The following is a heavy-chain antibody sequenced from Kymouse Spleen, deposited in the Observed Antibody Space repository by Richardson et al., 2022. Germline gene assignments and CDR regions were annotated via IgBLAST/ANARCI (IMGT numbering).Heavy chain of an antibody. J-gene: IGHJ4*02. CDR2: INHSGST. CDR3: ARERYSYGYYFDY. Sequence: QVQLQQWGAGLLKPSETLSLTCAVYGGSFSGYYWSWIRQPPGKGLEWIGEINHSGSTNYNPSLKSRVTISVDTSKNQFSLKLSSVTAADTAVYYCARERYSYGYYFDYWGQGTLVTVSS. V-gene: IGHV4-34*01. D-gene: IGHD5-18,IGHD5-18*01. CDR1: GGSFSGYY.